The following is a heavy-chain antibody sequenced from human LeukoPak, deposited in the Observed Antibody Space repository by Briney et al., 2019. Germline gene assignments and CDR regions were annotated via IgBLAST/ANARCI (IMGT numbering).Heavy chain of an antibody. CDR3: ARGPQGIAARRGGFDY. J-gene: IGHJ4*02. Sequence: ASVKVSCKASGYTFTGYYMHWVRQAPGQGLEWMGWINPNSGGTNYAQKFQGRVTMTRDTSISTAYMELSRLRSDDTAVYHCARGPQGIAARRGGFDYWGQGTLVTVSS. CDR1: GYTFTGYY. CDR2: INPNSGGT. D-gene: IGHD6-6*01. V-gene: IGHV1-2*02.